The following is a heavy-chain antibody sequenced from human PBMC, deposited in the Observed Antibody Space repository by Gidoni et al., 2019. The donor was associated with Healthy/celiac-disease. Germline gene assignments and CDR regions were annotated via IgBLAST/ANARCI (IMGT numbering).Heavy chain of an antibody. CDR1: GFTFSSYS. D-gene: IGHD6-19*01. Sequence: EVQLVESGGGLVKPGGSLRLSCAASGFTFSSYSMNWVRQAPGKGLEWVSSISSSSSYIYYADSVKGRFTISRDNAKNSLYLQMNSLRAEDTAVYYCARDREQWLAEFDYWGQGTLVTVSS. V-gene: IGHV3-21*01. CDR2: ISSSSSYI. CDR3: ARDREQWLAEFDY. J-gene: IGHJ4*02.